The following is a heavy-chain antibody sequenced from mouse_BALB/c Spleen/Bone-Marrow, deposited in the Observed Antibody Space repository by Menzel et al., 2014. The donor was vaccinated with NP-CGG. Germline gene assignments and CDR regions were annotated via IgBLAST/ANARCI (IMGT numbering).Heavy chain of an antibody. V-gene: IGHV1-54*01. CDR1: GYAFTNYL. Sequence: VQLVESGAELVRPGTSVKVSCKASGYAFTNYLIEWVKQRPGQGHEWIGVINPGSGGTNYNEKFKGKATLTADKSSSTAYMQLSSLTSDDSAVYFCARGDYRSYYFDYWGQGTTLTVSS. D-gene: IGHD2-14*01. CDR3: ARGDYRSYYFDY. CDR2: INPGSGGT. J-gene: IGHJ2*01.